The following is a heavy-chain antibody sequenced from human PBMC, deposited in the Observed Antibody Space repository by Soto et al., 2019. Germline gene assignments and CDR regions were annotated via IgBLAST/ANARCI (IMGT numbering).Heavy chain of an antibody. CDR1: GFTFSSYS. Sequence: GESLKISCAASGFTFSSYSMNWVRQAPGKGLEWVSSISSSSSYIYYADSVKGRFTISRDNAKNSLYLQMNSLRAEDTAVYYCARICSGGSCYSHSFDYWGQGTLVTVSS. D-gene: IGHD2-15*01. V-gene: IGHV3-21*01. CDR2: ISSSSSYI. CDR3: ARICSGGSCYSHSFDY. J-gene: IGHJ4*02.